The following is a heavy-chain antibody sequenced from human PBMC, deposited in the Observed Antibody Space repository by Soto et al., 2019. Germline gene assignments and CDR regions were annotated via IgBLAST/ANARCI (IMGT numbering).Heavy chain of an antibody. D-gene: IGHD6-13*01. V-gene: IGHV1-46*01. CDR2: INPSGGST. Sequence: QVQLVQSGAEVKKPGASVKVSCKASGYTFTSYYMHWVRQAPGQGLEWMGIINPSGGSTSYAQKFQGRVTMTRDTSTSTVYMELSSLRSEDTAVYYCARDLGAAADATPPYYYYYGMDVWGQGTTVTVSS. J-gene: IGHJ6*02. CDR1: GYTFTSYY. CDR3: ARDLGAAADATPPYYYYYGMDV.